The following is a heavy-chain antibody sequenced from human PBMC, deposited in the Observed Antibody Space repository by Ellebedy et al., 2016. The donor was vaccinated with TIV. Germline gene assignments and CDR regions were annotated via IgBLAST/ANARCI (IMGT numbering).Heavy chain of an antibody. Sequence: PGGSLRLSCAASGFTFSSYGMSWVRQAPGKGLEWVSSISGTGSSTFYADSVQGRFTISRDNSKNTLSLQMNSLRVEDTAIYYCAKGHHVSGSYYHHGMDVWGQGTAVTVSS. CDR2: ISGTGSST. J-gene: IGHJ6*02. CDR1: GFTFSSYG. V-gene: IGHV3-23*01. D-gene: IGHD3-10*01. CDR3: AKGHHVSGSYYHHGMDV.